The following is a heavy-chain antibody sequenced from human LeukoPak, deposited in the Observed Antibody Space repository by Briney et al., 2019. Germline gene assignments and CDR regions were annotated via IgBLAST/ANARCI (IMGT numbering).Heavy chain of an antibody. CDR2: IYSSGST. V-gene: IGHV4-59*08. D-gene: IGHD6-6*01. CDR1: GGSISNYY. Sequence: SETLSLTCTVSGGSISNYYWSWIRQPPGKGLEWIGYIYSSGSTNYNPSLKSRVTISLDTSKNQFSLKLTSVTAADTAVYYCARHSSSPRGWFDPWGQGTLVTVSS. CDR3: ARHSSSPRGWFDP. J-gene: IGHJ5*02.